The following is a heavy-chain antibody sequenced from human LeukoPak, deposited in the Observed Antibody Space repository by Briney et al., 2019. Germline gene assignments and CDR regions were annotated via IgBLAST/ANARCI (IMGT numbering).Heavy chain of an antibody. V-gene: IGHV4-34*01. CDR1: GGSFSGYY. J-gene: IGHJ6*03. CDR3: VRRRTSASMDV. CDR2: INHSGST. Sequence: PSETLSLTCAVYGGSFSGYYWSWIRQPPGKGLEWIGEINHSGSTNYNPSLKSRVTISVDTSKNQFSLKLSSVTAADTAVYYCVRRRTSASMDVWGKGTTVTVSS.